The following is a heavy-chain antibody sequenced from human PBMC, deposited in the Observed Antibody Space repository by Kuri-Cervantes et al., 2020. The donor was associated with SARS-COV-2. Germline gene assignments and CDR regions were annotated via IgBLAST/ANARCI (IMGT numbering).Heavy chain of an antibody. V-gene: IGHV1-69*10. CDR3: ARGRRGDIVVVVAATRRYYYYMDV. CDR2: IIPIFGIA. J-gene: IGHJ6*03. D-gene: IGHD2-15*01. Sequence: SVKVSCKASGGTFSSYAISWVRQAPGQGLEWMGGIIPIFGIANYAQKFQGRVTITAGKSTSTAYMELSSLRSEDTAVYYCARGRRGDIVVVVAATRRYYYYMDVWGKGTTVTVSS. CDR1: GGTFSSYA.